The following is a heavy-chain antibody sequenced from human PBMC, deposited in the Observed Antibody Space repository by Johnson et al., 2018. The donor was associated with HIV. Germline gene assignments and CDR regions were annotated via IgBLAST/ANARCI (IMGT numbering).Heavy chain of an antibody. V-gene: IGHV3-30*03. D-gene: IGHD3-10*01. J-gene: IGHJ3*02. CDR1: GFTFSSYG. CDR3: ASTGSGSDDAFDI. Sequence: QVQLVESGGGVVQPGRSLRLSCAASGFTFSSYGMHWVRQAPGKGLEWVAVISYDGNNKYYADSVKGRFTISRDNSKNTLYLQMNSLRAEDTAVYYCASTGSGSDDAFDIWGQGTMVTVSS. CDR2: ISYDGNNK.